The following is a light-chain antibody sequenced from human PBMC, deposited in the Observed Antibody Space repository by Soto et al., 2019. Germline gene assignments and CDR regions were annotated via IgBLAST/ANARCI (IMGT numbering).Light chain of an antibody. V-gene: IGLV2-14*01. CDR3: SAYTSSNTVV. Sequence: QSVLTQSASVSGSPGQSITISCTGTSSDVGSYDYVSWYQQHPGKAPKLMIYEVSSRPSGVSDRFSGSKSGNTASLTISGLQAEDEADYYCSAYTSSNTVVFGVGTKVTV. CDR2: EVS. J-gene: IGLJ1*01. CDR1: SSDVGSYDY.